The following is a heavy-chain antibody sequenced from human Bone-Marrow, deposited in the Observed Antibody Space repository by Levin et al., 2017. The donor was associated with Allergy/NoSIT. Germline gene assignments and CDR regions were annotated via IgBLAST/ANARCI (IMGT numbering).Heavy chain of an antibody. CDR2: IYTNGKT. CDR3: ARDVNFASGSYFNARWFDP. D-gene: IGHD3-10*01. J-gene: IGHJ5*02. CDR1: GASVTLADYY. V-gene: IGHV4-61*03. Sequence: SQTLSLTCTVSGASVTLADYYWRWIRQPPGKELQWIGNIYTNGKTTYSPSLKSRAYISLDTSKNGFSLRLSSLTAADTATYYCARDVNFASGSYFNARWFDPWGQGILVTVSS.